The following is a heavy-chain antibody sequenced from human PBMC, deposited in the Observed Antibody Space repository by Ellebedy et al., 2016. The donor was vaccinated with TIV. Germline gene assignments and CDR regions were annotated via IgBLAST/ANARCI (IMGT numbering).Heavy chain of an antibody. CDR1: GGSFDPSY. J-gene: IGHJ4*02. CDR2: INHSGTT. CDR3: VWGSYYDY. D-gene: IGHD3-16*01. V-gene: IGHV4-34*01. Sequence: MPSETLSLTCAVYGGSFDPSYWSWIRQPPGKGLEWIGEINHSGTTTYSPSLRSRATISLDTSKNELSLEVTSVTAADTAMDYCVWGSYYDYWGQGTLVSVSS.